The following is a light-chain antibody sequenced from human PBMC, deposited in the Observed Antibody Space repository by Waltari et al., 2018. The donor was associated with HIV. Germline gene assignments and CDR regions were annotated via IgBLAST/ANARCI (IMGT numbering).Light chain of an antibody. CDR3: QQISSFPLT. CDR2: DAS. CDR1: QAVANK. Sequence: DIQMTQSPSSLSASVGDRVSITCRASQAVANKVNWFQQKPGKAPKVLIYDASRLPNGVPSRFSGSGSGTDFTLTINGMQPDDFASYFCQQISSFPLTFGPGTKVDVK. J-gene: IGKJ3*01. V-gene: IGKV1-39*01.